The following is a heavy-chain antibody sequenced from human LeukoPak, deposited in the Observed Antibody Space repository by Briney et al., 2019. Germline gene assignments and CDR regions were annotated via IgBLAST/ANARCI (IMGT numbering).Heavy chain of an antibody. CDR3: ARGGYESSSWIIVGQGSYYFDY. CDR1: GYTFTNYD. CDR2: MNPNSGNT. Sequence: ASVKVSCKPSGYTFTNYDINWVRQATAQGLEWMGWMNPNSGNTGYAQKFQGRVTMTSNTSITTAYMELSSLRSEDTAVYYCARGGYESSSWIIVGQGSYYFDYWGQGTLVTVSS. D-gene: IGHD6-13*01. J-gene: IGHJ4*02. V-gene: IGHV1-8*01.